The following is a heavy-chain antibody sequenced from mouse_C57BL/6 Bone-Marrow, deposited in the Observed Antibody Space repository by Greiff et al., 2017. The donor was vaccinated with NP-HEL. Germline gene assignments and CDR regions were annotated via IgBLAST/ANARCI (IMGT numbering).Heavy chain of an antibody. D-gene: IGHD2-4*01. CDR1: GFSLTSYG. Sequence: VMLVESGPGLVQPSQSLSITCTVSGFSLTSYGVHWVRQSPGKGLEWLGVIWRGGSTDYNAAFMSRLSITKDNSKSQVFFKMNSLQADDTAIYYCAKMITTKYYAMDYWGQGTSVTVSS. CDR2: IWRGGST. CDR3: AKMITTKYYAMDY. V-gene: IGHV2-5*01. J-gene: IGHJ4*01.